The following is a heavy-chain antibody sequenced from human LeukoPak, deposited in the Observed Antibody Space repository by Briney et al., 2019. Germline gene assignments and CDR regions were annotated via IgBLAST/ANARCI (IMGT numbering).Heavy chain of an antibody. D-gene: IGHD3-22*01. CDR1: GGSISSYY. Sequence: SETLSLTCTVSGGSISSYYWSWIRQPPGKGLEWIGYIYYSGSTNYNPSLKSRVTISVDTSKNQFSLKLSSVTAADTAVYYCAREPFYDDSSGFDIWGQGTMVTVSS. CDR2: IYYSGST. V-gene: IGHV4-59*01. CDR3: AREPFYDDSSGFDI. J-gene: IGHJ3*02.